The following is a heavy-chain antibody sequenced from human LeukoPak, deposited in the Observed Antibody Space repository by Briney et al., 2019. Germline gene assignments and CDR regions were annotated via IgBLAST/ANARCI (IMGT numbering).Heavy chain of an antibody. CDR2: ISSNGGST. J-gene: IGHJ4*02. V-gene: IGHV3-64*01. D-gene: IGHD1-1*01. CDR1: GFTFSSYA. CDR3: AKEVYNGHYFDY. Sequence: GGSLRLSCAASGFTFSSYAMHWVRQAPGKGLEYVSAISSNGGSTYYANSVKGRFTISRDNSKNTLYLQMGSLRAEDTAVYYCAKEVYNGHYFDYWGQGTLVTVSS.